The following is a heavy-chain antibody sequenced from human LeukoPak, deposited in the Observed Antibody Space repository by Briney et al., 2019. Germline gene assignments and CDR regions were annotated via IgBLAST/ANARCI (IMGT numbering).Heavy chain of an antibody. CDR1: GGSINNYY. J-gene: IGHJ4*02. Sequence: SETLSLTCTVSGGSINNYYWSWIRQPPGKGLEWIGDIYFSGSTNCNPSLKSRVTISVDRSKNQISVKLTSVTAADTAVYYCARMIRGSTTVDYWGQGTLVTVSS. CDR2: IYFSGST. V-gene: IGHV4-59*12. CDR3: ARMIRGSTTVDY. D-gene: IGHD3-10*01.